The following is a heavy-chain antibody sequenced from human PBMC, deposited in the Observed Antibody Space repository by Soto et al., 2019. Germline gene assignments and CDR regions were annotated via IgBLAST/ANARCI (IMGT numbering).Heavy chain of an antibody. CDR2: INHSGST. J-gene: IGHJ4*02. Sequence: SETLSLTCAVYGGSFSGYYWSWIRQPPGKGLEWIGEINHSGSTNYNPSLKSRVTISVDTSKNQFSLKLSSVTAADTAVYYCARAYLTYYYGSGSYKTYDYWGQGTLVTVSS. CDR3: ARAYLTYYYGSGSYKTYDY. CDR1: GGSFSGYY. V-gene: IGHV4-34*01. D-gene: IGHD3-10*01.